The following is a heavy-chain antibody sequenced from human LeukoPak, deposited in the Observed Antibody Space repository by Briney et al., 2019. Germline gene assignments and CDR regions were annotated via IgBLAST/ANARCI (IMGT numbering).Heavy chain of an antibody. V-gene: IGHV1-46*01. Sequence: ASVKVSCKASGYTFTNYYMHWVRQAPGQGLQWMGIINPSGGSTNYAQKFQGRFTMTRDMSTRIVYMELTSLRSEDTAVYYCARAPGGTSSALFYWGQGTLVTVSS. CDR3: ARAPGGTSSALFY. CDR2: INPSGGST. J-gene: IGHJ4*02. CDR1: GYTFTNYY. D-gene: IGHD6-6*01.